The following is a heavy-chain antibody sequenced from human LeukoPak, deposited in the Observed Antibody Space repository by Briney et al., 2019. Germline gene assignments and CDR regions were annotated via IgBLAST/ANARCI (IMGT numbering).Heavy chain of an antibody. CDR2: IYPGDSDI. CDR1: GYTFSSYW. Sequence: GESLKISCKGSGYTFSSYWIGWVRQMPGKGLEWMGIIYPGDSDIRYSPSFQGQVTISADKSISTAYLQWSSLKASDTAMYYCARPRDSSSQCYFDYWGQGALVTVSS. J-gene: IGHJ4*02. V-gene: IGHV5-51*01. D-gene: IGHD6-6*01. CDR3: ARPRDSSSQCYFDY.